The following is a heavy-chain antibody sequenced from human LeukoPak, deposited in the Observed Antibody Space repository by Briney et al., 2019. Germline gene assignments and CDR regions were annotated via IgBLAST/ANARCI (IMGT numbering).Heavy chain of an antibody. CDR2: IWYDGTNK. D-gene: IGHD2-15*01. CDR3: AKASRVVVGQKYYLYMDV. J-gene: IGHJ6*03. V-gene: IGHV3-33*06. CDR1: GVTFGSDG. Sequence: GGSLRLSCATSGVTFGSDGVHWVRQAPGKGLEWVAVIWYDGTNKYYQDSVKGRFTISRDNSKNTLSLQMNSLRAEDTAVYYCAKASRVVVGQKYYLYMDVWGRGTTVTVSS.